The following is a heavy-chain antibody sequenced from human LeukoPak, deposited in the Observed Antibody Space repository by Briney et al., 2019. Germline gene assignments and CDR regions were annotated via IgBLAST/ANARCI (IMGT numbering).Heavy chain of an antibody. CDR2: IIPIFGTA. Sequence: ASVTVSCKASGGTFSSYAISWVRQAPGQGLEWMGGIIPIFGTANYAQKFQGRVTITADKSTSTAYMELSSLRAEDTAVYYCARSGYSYGFSAFDIWGQGTMVTVSS. J-gene: IGHJ3*02. CDR1: GGTFSSYA. D-gene: IGHD5-18*01. V-gene: IGHV1-69*06. CDR3: ARSGYSYGFSAFDI.